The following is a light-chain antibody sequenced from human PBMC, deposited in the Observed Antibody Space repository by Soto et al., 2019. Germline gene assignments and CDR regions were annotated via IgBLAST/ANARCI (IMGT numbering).Light chain of an antibody. V-gene: IGLV1-40*01. CDR1: SSNIGAGYD. CDR3: QSYDSSLSAVV. CDR2: GNT. Sequence: QSVLTQPPSVSGAPRQRVTISCTGSSSNIGAGYDVHWYQHLPGTAPKLLIYGNTNRPSGVPDRFSGSKSGTSASLAITGLQAEDEADYYCQSYDSSLSAVVFGGGTKLTVL. J-gene: IGLJ2*01.